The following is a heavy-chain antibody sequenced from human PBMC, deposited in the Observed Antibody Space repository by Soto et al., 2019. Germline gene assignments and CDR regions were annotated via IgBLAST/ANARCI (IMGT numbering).Heavy chain of an antibody. Sequence: SANLPLTSTVSGGSVRSGTYFWSWIRQSPGKRLEWIAYIYYSGSTNYNPSLKSRATISVDTSKSQVSLTLTSVTAADAAVYFCARSPNDYYYRFDVCGQGSTVTVSS. CDR3: ARSPNDYYYRFDV. CDR1: GGSVRSGTYF. V-gene: IGHV4-61*01. CDR2: IYYSGST. J-gene: IGHJ6*01.